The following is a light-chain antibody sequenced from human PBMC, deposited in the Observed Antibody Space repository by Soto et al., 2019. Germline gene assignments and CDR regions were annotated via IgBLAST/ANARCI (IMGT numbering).Light chain of an antibody. V-gene: IGKV4-1*01. CDR1: QSVIHTSNNQSY. CDR3: QQYYSTPRT. J-gene: IGKJ2*01. CDR2: WAS. Sequence: DIVMTQSPDSLAVHLGESATINSKSTQSVIHTSNNQSYLAWYQQKAGQPPELLLYWASARESGVPDRFIGSGSGTDFTLTSSSLQAEDMAVYYCQQYYSTPRTFGQGTKVDIK.